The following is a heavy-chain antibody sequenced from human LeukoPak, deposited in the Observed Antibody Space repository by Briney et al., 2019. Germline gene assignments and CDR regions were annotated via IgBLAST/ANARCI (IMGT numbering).Heavy chain of an antibody. Sequence: PGGSLRLSCAASGFTFSSYAMHWVRQAPGKGLEWVAVISYDGSNKYYADSVKGRFTISRDNSQNTLYLQMSSLRAEDTAVYYCAKGLYYYAMDVWGQGTAVTVSS. CDR3: AKGLYYYAMDV. V-gene: IGHV3-30-3*01. CDR1: GFTFSSYA. J-gene: IGHJ6*02. CDR2: ISYDGSNK.